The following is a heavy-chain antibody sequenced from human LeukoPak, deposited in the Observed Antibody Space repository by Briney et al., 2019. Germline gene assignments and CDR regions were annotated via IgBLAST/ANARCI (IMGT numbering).Heavy chain of an antibody. CDR1: GYTFSKYG. CDR2: ISAYNGNT. V-gene: IGHV1-18*01. D-gene: IGHD3-3*01. J-gene: IGHJ4*02. CDR3: ARGGHYDFWSGPPDY. Sequence: GASVNVFCKTSGYTFSKYGISWVRQAPGQGLEWMGWISAYNGNTNYAQRLQGRVTMTTDTPSSTVYMEMRNLRSDDTAVYFCARGGHYDFWSGPPDYWGQGTQVTVSS.